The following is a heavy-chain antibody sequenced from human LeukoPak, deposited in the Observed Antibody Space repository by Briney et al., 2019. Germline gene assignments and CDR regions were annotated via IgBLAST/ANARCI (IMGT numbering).Heavy chain of an antibody. D-gene: IGHD5-18*01. CDR1: GFTFSSYG. V-gene: IGHV3-30*18. CDR3: AKEAMVNYYFDY. Sequence: PGRSLRLSCAASGFTFSSYGMHWVRQAPGKGLEWVAVISYDGSNKYYADSVKGRFTISRDNSKNTLYLQMNSLRAEDTAVYYCAKEAMVNYYFDYWGQGTLVTVSS. J-gene: IGHJ4*02. CDR2: ISYDGSNK.